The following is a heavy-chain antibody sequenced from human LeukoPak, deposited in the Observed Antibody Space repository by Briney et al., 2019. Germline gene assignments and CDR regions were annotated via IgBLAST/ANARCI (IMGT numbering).Heavy chain of an antibody. J-gene: IGHJ3*01. CDR2: ISYDGSNK. CDR3: ARKQYSESSWVLGAFDL. D-gene: IGHD6-6*01. V-gene: IGHV3-30*03. CDR1: GFTFRSHG. Sequence: GGSLRLSCAASGFTFRSHGMHWVRLAPGKGLEWVAFISYDGSNKYYADSVKGRFTISRDSSQNTVYLQMNSLRVEDTALYYCARKQYSESSWVLGAFDLWGQGTMVIVSS.